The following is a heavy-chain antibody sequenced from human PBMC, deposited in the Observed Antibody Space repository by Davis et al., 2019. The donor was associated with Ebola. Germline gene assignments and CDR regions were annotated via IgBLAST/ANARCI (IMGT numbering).Heavy chain of an antibody. CDR1: GFTFSNYD. J-gene: IGHJ4*02. CDR2: ISASEGHT. CDR3: ARYCHYTDCSYFDC. V-gene: IGHV3-23*01. Sequence: PGGFLRLSCAASGFTFSNYDMSWVRHVPGKGLDWVSTISASEGHTHYSDSVRGRFTISRDNSKNTLYLQMNSLRAEDTATYYCARYCHYTDCSYFDCWGQGTMVAVSS. D-gene: IGHD2-15*01.